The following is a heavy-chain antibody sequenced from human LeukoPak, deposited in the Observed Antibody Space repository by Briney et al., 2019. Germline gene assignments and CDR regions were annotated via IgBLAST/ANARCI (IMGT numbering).Heavy chain of an antibody. CDR2: INPNSGGT. Sequence: ASVKVSCKDSGYTFTGYYMHWVRQAPGQGLEWMGRINPNSGGTNYAQKFQGRVTMTRDTSISTAYMELSRLRSDDTAVYYCARMPYYYDSSGYYYVDYWGQGTLVTVSS. CDR3: ARMPYYYDSSGYYYVDY. D-gene: IGHD3-22*01. J-gene: IGHJ4*02. V-gene: IGHV1-2*06. CDR1: GYTFTGYY.